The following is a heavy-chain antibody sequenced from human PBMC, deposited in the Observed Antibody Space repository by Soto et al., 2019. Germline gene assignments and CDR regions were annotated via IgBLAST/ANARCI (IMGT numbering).Heavy chain of an antibody. CDR2: IYYSGTT. V-gene: IGHV4-59*08. D-gene: IGHD6-19*01. J-gene: IGHJ4*02. Sequence: PSQTMPLTCTVSRGYISSYYWHRIRQNQGKGLEWIGYIYYSGTTYYNPSLKSRLTISIDTSKKQFSLRLTSVTAADTAVYYCATYYSSGLGFWGQATLVPVSS. CDR3: ATYYSSGLGF. CDR1: RGYISSYY.